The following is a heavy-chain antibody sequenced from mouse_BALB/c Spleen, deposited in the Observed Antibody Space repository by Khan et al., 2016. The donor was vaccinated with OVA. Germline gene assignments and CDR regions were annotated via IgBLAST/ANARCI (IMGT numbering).Heavy chain of an antibody. J-gene: IGHJ3*01. CDR2: ISSDGDYT. V-gene: IGHV5-9-3*01. CDR1: GFTFSTYA. D-gene: IGHD2-1*01. CDR3: ARSPYGNFAY. Sequence: VQLKESGGGLVKPGGSLKLSCAASGFTFSTYAMSWVRQTPEKRLEWVATISSDGDYTYFPDNVTGRFTISRDNAKNTLCLQMTSLRSEDTAMHYCARSPYGNFAYWGQGTLVTVSA.